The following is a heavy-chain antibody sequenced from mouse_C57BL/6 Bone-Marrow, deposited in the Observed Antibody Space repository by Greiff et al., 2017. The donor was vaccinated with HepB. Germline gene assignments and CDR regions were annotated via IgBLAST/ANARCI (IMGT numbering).Heavy chain of an antibody. J-gene: IGHJ1*03. CDR2: IYPRSGNT. V-gene: IGHV1-81*01. CDR3: ARGRYGNYWYFDV. Sequence: QVQLQQSGAELARPGASVKLSCKASGYTFTSYGISWVKQRTGQGLEWIGEIYPRSGNTYYTEKFKGKATLTADKSSSTAYMELRSLTSEDSAVYFCARGRYGNYWYFDVWGTGTTVTVSS. D-gene: IGHD2-10*02. CDR1: GYTFTSYG.